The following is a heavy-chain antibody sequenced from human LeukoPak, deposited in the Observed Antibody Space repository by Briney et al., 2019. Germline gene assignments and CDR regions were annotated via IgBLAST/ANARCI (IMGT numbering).Heavy chain of an antibody. CDR1: GFTFSSYG. CDR2: ISYDGSNT. J-gene: IGHJ6*02. V-gene: IGHV3-30*18. D-gene: IGHD3-22*01. CDR3: AKSTAYSISMIVVIKPMDA. Sequence: GGSLRLSCAASGFTFSSYGMHWVRQAPGKGLEWVAVISYDGSNTYYTDSVRGRFTISRDNSKNTLYLQMNSLRAEDTAVYYCAKSTAYSISMIVVIKPMDAWGQGTTVTVSS.